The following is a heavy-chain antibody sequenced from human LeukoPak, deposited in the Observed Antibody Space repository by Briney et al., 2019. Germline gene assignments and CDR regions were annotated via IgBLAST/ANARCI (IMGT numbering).Heavy chain of an antibody. J-gene: IGHJ6*02. V-gene: IGHV4-4*07. CDR2: IHFAGGA. Sequence: PSETLSLTCTVSGDSISSYYWSWIRQPAGKGLEWIGRIHFAGGASYNPSLKNRGTMSVDTSKNQVSLNLTSVTAADTAVYYCAXXXXXVPAAIHYYGMDVWGQGTTVTVSS. D-gene: IGHD2-2*01. CDR3: AXXXXXVPAAIHYYGMDV. CDR1: GDSISSYY.